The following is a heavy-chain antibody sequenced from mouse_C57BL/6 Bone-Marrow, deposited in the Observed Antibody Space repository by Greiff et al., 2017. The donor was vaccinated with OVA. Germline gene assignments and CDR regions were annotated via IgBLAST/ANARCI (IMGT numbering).Heavy chain of an antibody. Sequence: EVQLQESGPGLVKPSQSLSLTCSVTGYSITSGYYWNWIRQFPGNKLEWMGYISYDGSNNYNPSLKNRISITRYTSKNQFFLKLNSVPTEDTATYYCASFYYYGSSYYYYAMDYWGQGTSVTVSS. CDR1: GYSITSGYY. V-gene: IGHV3-6*01. CDR3: ASFYYYGSSYYYYAMDY. D-gene: IGHD1-1*01. J-gene: IGHJ4*01. CDR2: ISYDGSN.